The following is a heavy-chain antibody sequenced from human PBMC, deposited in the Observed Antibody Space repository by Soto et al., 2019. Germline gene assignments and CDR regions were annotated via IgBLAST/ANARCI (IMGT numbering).Heavy chain of an antibody. CDR3: AKNGYDSSGSIWPSDY. V-gene: IGHV3-23*01. J-gene: IGHJ4*02. Sequence: GGSLRLSCAAYGFTFSSYAMSWVRQVPGEGLEWVSAFSGSGDRTNYAKSLKGRFTISRDKSKNTLYLEMNSLRAEDTAVYYCAKNGYDSSGSIWPSDYWGQGTLVTVSS. CDR1: GFTFSSYA. D-gene: IGHD3-22*01. CDR2: FSGSGDRT.